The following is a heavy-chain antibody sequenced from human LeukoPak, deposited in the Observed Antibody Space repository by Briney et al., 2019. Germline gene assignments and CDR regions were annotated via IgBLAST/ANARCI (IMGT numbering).Heavy chain of an antibody. V-gene: IGHV3-43D*03. D-gene: IGHD6-13*01. CDR2: ISWDGGST. CDR3: AKDVRGSTSWYGLDY. Sequence: GGSLRLSCAASGFTFDDYAMHWVRQAPGKGLEGVSLISWDGGSTYYADSVKGRFTISRDNSKNSLYLQMNSLRSEDTALYYCAKDVRGSTSWYGLDYWGQGTLVTVSS. CDR1: GFTFDDYA. J-gene: IGHJ4*02.